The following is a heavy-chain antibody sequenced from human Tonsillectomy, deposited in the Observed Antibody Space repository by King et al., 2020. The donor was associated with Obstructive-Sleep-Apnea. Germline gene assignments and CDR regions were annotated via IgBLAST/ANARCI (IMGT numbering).Heavy chain of an antibody. D-gene: IGHD3-10*01. J-gene: IGHJ4*02. Sequence: EVQLVESGGGLVKPGGSLRLSCAASGFTFTNAWMSWVRQTPGKGLEWVGHIKSKTDGGTTDYAAPVRGRFTISRDDSKNTLYVQMNSLKTEDTAVYYCATYGSGRKFDYWGQGTLVTVSS. CDR2: IKSKTDGGTT. CDR1: GFTFTNAW. V-gene: IGHV3-15*01. CDR3: ATYGSGRKFDY.